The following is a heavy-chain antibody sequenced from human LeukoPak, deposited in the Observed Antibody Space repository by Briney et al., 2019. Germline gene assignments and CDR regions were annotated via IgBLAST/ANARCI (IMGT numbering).Heavy chain of an antibody. CDR2: IYYSGST. CDR3: ARTTEGGYTYGYFYYYYMDV. D-gene: IGHD5-18*01. Sequence: SEPLSLTCTISGGSFSDYYWSWIRQPPGKGLEWIGYIYYSGSTNYNPSLKSRVTISVDTSKNQFSLKLTSVTAADTAVYYCARTTEGGYTYGYFYYYYMDVWGKGTTVTISS. CDR1: GGSFSDYY. V-gene: IGHV4-59*01. J-gene: IGHJ6*03.